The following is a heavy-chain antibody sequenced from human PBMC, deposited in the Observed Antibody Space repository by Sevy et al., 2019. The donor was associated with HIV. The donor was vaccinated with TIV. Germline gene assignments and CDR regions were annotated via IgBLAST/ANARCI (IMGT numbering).Heavy chain of an antibody. D-gene: IGHD2-2*01. J-gene: IGHJ6*02. CDR3: ARAMLVVPAAGIEVNYYYYGMDV. CDR1: GFTFSSYG. V-gene: IGHV3-33*01. CDR2: IWYDGSNK. Sequence: GGSLRLSCAASGFTFSSYGMHWVRQAPGKGLEWVAVIWYDGSNKYYADSVKGRFTISRYNSKNTLYLQMNSLIAEDTAVYYCARAMLVVPAAGIEVNYYYYGMDVWGQGTTVTVSS.